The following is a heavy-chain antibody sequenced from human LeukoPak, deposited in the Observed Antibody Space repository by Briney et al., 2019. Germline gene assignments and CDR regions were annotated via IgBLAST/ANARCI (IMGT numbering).Heavy chain of an antibody. CDR3: ARLLVVVPAGIRGPLGWFDP. J-gene: IGHJ5*02. CDR2: IYYSGST. V-gene: IGHV4-31*03. CDR1: GGSISSGGYY. Sequence: PSETLSLTCTVSGGSISSGGYYWSWIRQHPGKGLEWIGYIYYSGSTYYNSSLKSRVTISVDTSKNQFSLKLSSVTAADTAVYYCARLLVVVPAGIRGPLGWFDPWGQGTLVTVSS. D-gene: IGHD2-2*01.